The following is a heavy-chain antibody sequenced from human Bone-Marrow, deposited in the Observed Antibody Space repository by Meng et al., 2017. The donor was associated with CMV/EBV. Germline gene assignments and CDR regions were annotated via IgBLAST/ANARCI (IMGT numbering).Heavy chain of an antibody. J-gene: IGHJ6*02. Sequence: ASVKVSCKASGYTFNSYGISWVRQAPGQGLEWMGWISAYNGNTNYAQKLQGRVTMTTDTSASTAYMELRSLRSDDTAVYYCARDLKEDCSSTSCYRDYYYYGMDVWGQGTTVTVSS. V-gene: IGHV1-18*01. CDR2: ISAYNGNT. CDR3: ARDLKEDCSSTSCYRDYYYYGMDV. D-gene: IGHD2-2*02. CDR1: GYTFNSYG.